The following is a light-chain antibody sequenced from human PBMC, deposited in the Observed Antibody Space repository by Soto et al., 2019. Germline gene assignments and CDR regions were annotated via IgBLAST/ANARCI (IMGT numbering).Light chain of an antibody. CDR1: SSDVVAYHY. CDR2: QVT. J-gene: IGLJ1*01. CDR3: TSYSSTDTFYV. V-gene: IGLV2-14*01. Sequence: QSVLTQPASLSGAPGQSITISCTGTSSDVVAYHYVSWYQHHPGQAPKLMIYQVTNRPSGVSDRFSGSKSGNTASLTISGLRADDEAEYYCTSYSSTDTFYVFGTGTKLTVL.